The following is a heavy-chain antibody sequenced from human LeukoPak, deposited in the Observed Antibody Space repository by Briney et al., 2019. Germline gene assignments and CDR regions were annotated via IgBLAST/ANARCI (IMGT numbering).Heavy chain of an antibody. D-gene: IGHD1-26*01. J-gene: IGHJ4*02. CDR1: GFTFSNYA. CDR2: ISGSGSSI. CDR3: ARAGGSYDAFDY. V-gene: IGHV3-23*01. Sequence: GGSLRLSCAASGFTFSNYAVNWIRQAPGKGLKWVSVISGSGSSIYYTDSVKGRFTISRDNSKNTLYLQMNSLRAEDTAVYYCARAGGSYDAFDYWGQGTLVTVSS.